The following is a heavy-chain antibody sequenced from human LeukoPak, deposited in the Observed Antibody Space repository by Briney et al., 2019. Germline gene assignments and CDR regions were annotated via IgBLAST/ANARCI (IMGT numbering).Heavy chain of an antibody. Sequence: SETLSLTCTVSGGSISSSGYYWGWIREPPGKGLVWIASMSYSGTTYYSPSLKSRVTISVDTSKNQFSLKLSSVTAADTAVYFCARSGYSFLVDSWGQGTLVTVSA. D-gene: IGHD5-18*01. J-gene: IGHJ4*02. V-gene: IGHV4-39*01. CDR1: GGSISSSGYY. CDR2: MSYSGTT. CDR3: ARSGYSFLVDS.